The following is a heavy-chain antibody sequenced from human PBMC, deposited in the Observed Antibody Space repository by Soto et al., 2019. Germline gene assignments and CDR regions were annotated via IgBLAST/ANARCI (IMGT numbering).Heavy chain of an antibody. D-gene: IGHD3-10*01. J-gene: IGHJ3*02. CDR2: IYYSGNT. CDR1: GASISSGAYY. CDR3: ARRYYSGASIDAFDI. V-gene: IGHV4-39*01. Sequence: QLQLQESGAGLVKPSGTLSLTCTVSGASISSGAYYWAWIRQPPGKGLEWIGSIYYSGNTNYSPSLKSRVTISVDTSKNQFSLKLRSVAAADTAVYYCARRYYSGASIDAFDIWGQGTMVTVSS.